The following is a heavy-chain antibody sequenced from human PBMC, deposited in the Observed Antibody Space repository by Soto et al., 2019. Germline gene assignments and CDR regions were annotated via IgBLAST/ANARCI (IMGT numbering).Heavy chain of an antibody. V-gene: IGHV1-18*01. J-gene: IGHJ6*02. CDR3: AREGPSPYYYYGMDV. CDR1: GYTFSMSG. Sequence: QVQLVQSGAEVKKPGASVKVSCKSSGYTFSMSGISWVRQAPGQGLEWMGWISGYNGKTNYEQKFQDRVTMTKDTSTNMAYMELRSLRSDDTAVYYCAREGPSPYYYYGMDVWGQGTTVTVSS. CDR2: ISGYNGKT.